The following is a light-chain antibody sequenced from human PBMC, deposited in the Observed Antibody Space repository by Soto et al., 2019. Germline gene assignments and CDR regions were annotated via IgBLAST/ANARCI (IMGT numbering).Light chain of an antibody. J-gene: IGKJ5*01. Sequence: DIVMSQSPLSLPVTPGEPASISCRPNQSLLHSNGYNYLDWDMQKPGQSPQLLISLGFNRAYGVPDRFSGSGSGTDFTLKISRVEAEDVGVYYCMQALQTPPAFGQGTRLEIK. CDR1: QSLLHSNGYNY. CDR2: LGF. V-gene: IGKV2-28*01. CDR3: MQALQTPPA.